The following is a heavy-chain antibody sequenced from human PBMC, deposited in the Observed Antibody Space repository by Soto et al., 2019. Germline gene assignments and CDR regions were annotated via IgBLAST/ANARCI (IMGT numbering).Heavy chain of an antibody. Sequence: QVQLVESGGGVVQPGRSLRLSCAASGFTFSSYGMHWVRQAPGKGLEWVAVISYEGSNKYYADSVKGRFTISRDNSKNTRYLQMNSLRAEHTAVYYCAKDRVATFTPVVLDVWGQGTTVTVSS. J-gene: IGHJ6*02. CDR1: GFTFSSYG. CDR2: ISYEGSNK. CDR3: AKDRVATFTPVVLDV. D-gene: IGHD5-12*01. V-gene: IGHV3-30*18.